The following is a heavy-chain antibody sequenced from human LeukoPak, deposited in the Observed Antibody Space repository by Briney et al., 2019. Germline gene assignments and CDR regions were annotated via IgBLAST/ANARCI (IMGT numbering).Heavy chain of an antibody. Sequence: SETLSLTCTVSGGSISSSSYYWGWIRQPPGKGLEWIGSIYYSESTYYNPSLKSRVTISVDTSKNQFSLKLSSVTAADTAVYYCARVLDGRMRFTDYYYYYMDVWGKGTTVTVSS. D-gene: IGHD2-2*03. CDR2: IYYSEST. CDR1: GGSISSSSYY. V-gene: IGHV4-39*07. J-gene: IGHJ6*03. CDR3: ARVLDGRMRFTDYYYYYMDV.